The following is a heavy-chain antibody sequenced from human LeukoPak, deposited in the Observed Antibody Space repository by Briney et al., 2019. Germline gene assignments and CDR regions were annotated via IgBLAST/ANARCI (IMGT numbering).Heavy chain of an antibody. Sequence: SGTLSLTCTVSGGSISSYYWSWIRQPAGKGLEWIGRIYTSGSTNYNPSLKSRVTISVDTSKNQFSLKLSSVTAADTAVYYCARDPVYDILTGYHRYYYYMDVWGKGTTVTVSS. J-gene: IGHJ6*03. CDR1: GGSISSYY. V-gene: IGHV4-4*07. CDR3: ARDPVYDILTGYHRYYYYMDV. CDR2: IYTSGST. D-gene: IGHD3-9*01.